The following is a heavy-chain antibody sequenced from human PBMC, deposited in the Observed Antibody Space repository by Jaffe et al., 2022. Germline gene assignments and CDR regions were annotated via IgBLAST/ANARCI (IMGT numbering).Heavy chain of an antibody. Sequence: EVQLVESGGGLVQPGRSLRLSCAASGFTFDDYAMHWVRQAPGKGLEWVSGISWNSGSIGYADSVKGRFTISRDNAKNSLYLQMNSLRAEDTALYYCAKDLASPRIYIWGSYEFAEEGAFDIWGQGTMVTVSS. CDR3: AKDLASPRIYIWGSYEFAEEGAFDI. J-gene: IGHJ3*02. V-gene: IGHV3-9*01. CDR2: ISWNSGSI. CDR1: GFTFDDYA. D-gene: IGHD3-16*01.